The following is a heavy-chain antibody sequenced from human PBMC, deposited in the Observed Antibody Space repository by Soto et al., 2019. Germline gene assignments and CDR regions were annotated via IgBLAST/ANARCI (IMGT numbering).Heavy chain of an antibody. CDR1: GYPFTSYD. D-gene: IGHD3-10*01. V-gene: IGHV1-8*01. Sequence: QVQLVQSGAEVKNPGASVKVSCKTSGYPFTSYDIHWLRQATGQGLEWMGRMRPKSGYTAYAQKFQGRLTMTGNTSISTAYMELNSLTSEDTAVYFCARGRGIPEWFDPWGQGALVTVSS. J-gene: IGHJ5*02. CDR2: MRPKSGYT. CDR3: ARGRGIPEWFDP.